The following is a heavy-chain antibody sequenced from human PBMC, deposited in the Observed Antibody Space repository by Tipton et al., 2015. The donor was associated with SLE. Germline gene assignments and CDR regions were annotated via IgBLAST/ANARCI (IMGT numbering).Heavy chain of an antibody. CDR3: AKDYNYDYPDYN. CDR2: ISSTGST. D-gene: IGHD4-17*01. J-gene: IGHJ4*02. CDR1: GVSISSSRYYSS. Sequence: TLSLTCAVSGVSISSSRYYSSWSWIRQSAGKGLEWIGRISSTGSTNYNPSLKSRVTMSVDTSKDQFSLRLTSVTAADTAVYYCAKDYNYDYPDYNWGQGTLVIVSS. V-gene: IGHV4-61*02.